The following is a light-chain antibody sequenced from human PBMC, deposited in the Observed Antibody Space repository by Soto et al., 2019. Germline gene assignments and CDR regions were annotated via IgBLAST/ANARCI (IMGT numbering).Light chain of an antibody. CDR2: STS. CDR3: QQAYDIPRT. Sequence: DIQMTQSPSSVSASVGDRVTITCRASQGISSWLAWYQQKPGKAPNLLIYSTSTLQSGVPSRFSGSGSGTDFTLTINSLQPEDFATYYCQQAYDIPRTFGQGTKVDI. J-gene: IGKJ1*01. CDR1: QGISSW. V-gene: IGKV1-12*01.